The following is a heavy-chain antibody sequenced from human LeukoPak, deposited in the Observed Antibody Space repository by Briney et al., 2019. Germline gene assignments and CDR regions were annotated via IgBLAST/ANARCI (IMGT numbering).Heavy chain of an antibody. Sequence: SETLSLTCAVYGGSFSGYYWSWIRQPPGKGLVWIGEINHSGSTNYNPSLKSRVTISVDTSKNQFSLKLSSVTAADTAVYYCARLGVKRSGQSYYYYGMDVWGQGTTVIVSS. D-gene: IGHD1-26*01. CDR2: INHSGST. CDR1: GGSFSGYY. V-gene: IGHV4-34*01. CDR3: ARLGVKRSGQSYYYYGMDV. J-gene: IGHJ6*02.